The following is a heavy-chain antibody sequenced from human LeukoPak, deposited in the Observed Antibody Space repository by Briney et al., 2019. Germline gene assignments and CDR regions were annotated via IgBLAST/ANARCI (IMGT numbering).Heavy chain of an antibody. J-gene: IGHJ6*03. Sequence: SETLSLTCTVSGGSISSYYWSWIRQPPGKGLEWIGYIYYSGSTYYNPSLKSRVTISVDTPKNQFSLKVSSMTAADAAVYFCRGAASPHYDYYMDVWGKGTTVTVSS. CDR3: RGAASPHYDYYMDV. V-gene: IGHV4-59*06. CDR2: IYYSGST. D-gene: IGHD2-15*01. CDR1: GGSISSYY.